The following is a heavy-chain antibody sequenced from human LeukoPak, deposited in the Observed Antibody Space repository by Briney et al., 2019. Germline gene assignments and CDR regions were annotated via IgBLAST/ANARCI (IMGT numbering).Heavy chain of an antibody. CDR1: GFTFSSYS. D-gene: IGHD3-22*01. V-gene: IGHV3-48*01. Sequence: GGSLRLSCAASGFTFSSYSMNWVRQAPGKGLEWVSYISSSSSTIYYADSVKGRFTISRDNSKNSLDLQMNSLRAEDTAVYYCARDKPTYYDLLFSWGQGTLVTVSS. CDR3: ARDKPTYYDLLFS. J-gene: IGHJ5*02. CDR2: ISSSSSTI.